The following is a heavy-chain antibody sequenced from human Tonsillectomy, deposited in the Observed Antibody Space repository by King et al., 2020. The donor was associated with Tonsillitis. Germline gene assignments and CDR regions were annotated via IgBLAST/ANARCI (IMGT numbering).Heavy chain of an antibody. CDR3: ARGYSYGYLDY. V-gene: IGHV1-46*03. CDR2: INPSVVST. CDR1: GYTFTSYY. J-gene: IGHJ4*02. Sequence: VQLVESGAEVKKPGASVKVSCKTSGYTFTSYYMHWVRQAPGQGLEWMGIINPSVVSTTYALKFQGRVTMTRDTSTSTGYMELTSLRSEDTAVYYCARGYSYGYLDYWGQGTLVTVSS. D-gene: IGHD5-18*01.